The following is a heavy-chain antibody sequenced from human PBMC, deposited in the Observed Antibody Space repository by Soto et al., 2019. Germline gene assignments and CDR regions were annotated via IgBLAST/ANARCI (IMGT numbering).Heavy chain of an antibody. V-gene: IGHV4-39*01. CDR1: GGSISSSSYY. CDR2: IYDTGDT. J-gene: IGHJ4*02. Sequence: PSETLSLTCTVSGGSISSSSYYWGWIRQPPGKGLDWIASIYDTGDTYYNPSLKSRVTISVDTSKKQFSLKLSSVTAADTAVYYCASRVAVAAYYFDDWGQGSLVTVS. D-gene: IGHD6-19*01. CDR3: ASRVAVAAYYFDD.